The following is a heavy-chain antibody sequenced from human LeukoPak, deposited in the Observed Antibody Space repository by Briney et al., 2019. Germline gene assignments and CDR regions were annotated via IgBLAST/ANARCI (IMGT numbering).Heavy chain of an antibody. V-gene: IGHV3-9*01. D-gene: IGHD5-18*01. J-gene: IGHJ4*02. CDR3: AKGDGTAMVPDY. Sequence: PGGSLRLSCAASGFTVSGNYMSWVRHAPGKGLEWVSGISWNSGSIGYADSVKGRFTISRDNAKNSLYLQMNSLRAEDTALYYCAKGDGTAMVPDYWGQGTLVTVSS. CDR2: ISWNSGSI. CDR1: GFTVSGNY.